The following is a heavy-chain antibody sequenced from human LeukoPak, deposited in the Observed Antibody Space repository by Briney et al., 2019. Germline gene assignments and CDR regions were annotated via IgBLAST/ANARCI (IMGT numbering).Heavy chain of an antibody. J-gene: IGHJ5*02. V-gene: IGHV4-4*09. CDR1: GGSISSYY. D-gene: IGHD6-19*01. Sequence: PSETLSLTCTVSGGSISSYYWSWIRQPPGKGLEWIGYIYTSGSTNYNPSLKSRVTISVDTPKNQFSLKLSSVTAADTAVYYCARLRYSSGTNNWFDPWGQGTLVTVSS. CDR2: IYTSGST. CDR3: ARLRYSSGTNNWFDP.